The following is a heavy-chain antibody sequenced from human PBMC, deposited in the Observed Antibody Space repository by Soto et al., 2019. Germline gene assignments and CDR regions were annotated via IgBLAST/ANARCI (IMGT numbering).Heavy chain of an antibody. CDR2: ISAYNGNT. J-gene: IGHJ3*02. Sequence: QVQLVQSGAEVKKPGASVKVSCKASGFPFTTFGFNWVRQAPGQGLEWMGWISAYNGNTNFAQRFQDRVTLTTDTSTSTAYMEVRSLTSDDTAVYYCARGIVATGDNDAFDIWGQGTMVTVSS. CDR3: ARGIVATGDNDAFDI. CDR1: GFPFTTFG. V-gene: IGHV1-18*01. D-gene: IGHD5-12*01.